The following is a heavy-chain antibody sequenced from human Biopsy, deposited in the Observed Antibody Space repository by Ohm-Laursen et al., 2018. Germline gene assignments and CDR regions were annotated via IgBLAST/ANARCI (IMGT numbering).Heavy chain of an antibody. D-gene: IGHD3-22*01. CDR1: GCSFTGHY. J-gene: IGHJ2*01. CDR3: ARDRGYYSDRTVPGYFDL. V-gene: IGHV4-59*11. CDR2: ISYTGYT. Sequence: GTLSLTCTVSGCSFTGHYWSWIRQPPGEGLEWIGHISYTGYTSYNASLKSRVTISVDTSRNHFSLRLSSLTAADTAIYYCARDRGYYSDRTVPGYFDLWGRGTLVTVSS.